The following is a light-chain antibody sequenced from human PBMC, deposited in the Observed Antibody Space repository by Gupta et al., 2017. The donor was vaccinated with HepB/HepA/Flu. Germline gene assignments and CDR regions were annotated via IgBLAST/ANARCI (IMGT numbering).Light chain of an antibody. CDR2: WAS. Sequence: DIVMTQSPDSLAVSLGERATINCKSSQTVLYTSNNKNYLAWYQQKPGQPPKLLIHWASTRESGVPDRFSGSGSGTDFSLTISSLQAEDVAVYYCQQYYRSPLTFGPGTKVEVK. CDR1: QTVLYTSNNKNY. CDR3: QQYYRSPLT. J-gene: IGKJ3*01. V-gene: IGKV4-1*01.